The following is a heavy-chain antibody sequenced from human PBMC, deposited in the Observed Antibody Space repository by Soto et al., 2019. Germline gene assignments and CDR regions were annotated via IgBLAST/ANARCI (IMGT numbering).Heavy chain of an antibody. V-gene: IGHV1-18*01. CDR2: ISAYNGNT. Sequence: ASVKVSCKASGYTFTSYGISWVRQAPGQGLEWMGWISAYNGNTNYAQKLQGRVTMTTDTSTSTAYMELRSLRSDDTAVYYCARPGYCSGGSCYTDDAFDIWGQGTMVTVSS. D-gene: IGHD2-15*01. CDR3: ARPGYCSGGSCYTDDAFDI. CDR1: GYTFTSYG. J-gene: IGHJ3*02.